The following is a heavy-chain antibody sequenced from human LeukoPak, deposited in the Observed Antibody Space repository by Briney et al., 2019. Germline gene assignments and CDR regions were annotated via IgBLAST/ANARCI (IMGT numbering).Heavy chain of an antibody. V-gene: IGHV4-59*01. CDR1: GGSISSYY. CDR2: IYYSGST. J-gene: IGHJ4*02. D-gene: IGHD1-1*01. Sequence: SETLSLTCTVCGGSISSYYWSWIRQPPGKGLEWIGYIYYSGSTNYNPSLKSRVTISVDTSKNQFSLKLSSVTAADTAVYYCARGGATVQSYYFDYWGQGTMVTVSS. CDR3: ARGGATVQSYYFDY.